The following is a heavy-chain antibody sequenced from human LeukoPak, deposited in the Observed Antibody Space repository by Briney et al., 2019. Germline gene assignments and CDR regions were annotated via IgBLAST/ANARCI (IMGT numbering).Heavy chain of an antibody. J-gene: IGHJ6*04. V-gene: IGHV3-74*01. CDR3: ARDLHGSRDV. CDR2: INSDGIIT. Sequence: GGSLRLSCAASGFTFSSYWMHWVRQAPGKGLVWVSRINSDGIITTYADSVKGRFTISRDNAKNTVYLQMDSLRAEDTAVYYCARDLHGSRDVWGKGTTVTVSS. D-gene: IGHD3-10*01. CDR1: GFTFSSYW.